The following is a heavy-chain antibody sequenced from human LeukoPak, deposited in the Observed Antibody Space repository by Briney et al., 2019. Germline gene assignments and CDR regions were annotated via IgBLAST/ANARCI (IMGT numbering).Heavy chain of an antibody. CDR1: GASISSSNFY. J-gene: IGHJ3*02. Sequence: PSETLSLTCSVSGASISSSNFYWGWNRQPPGKGLEWIGSVYSSGSTYYYPSPKSRVTISVDTSKNQFSLKLTSVTAADTAVYYCATHSRAGSGGSENAFEIWGQGTMVTVSS. CDR2: VYSSGST. D-gene: IGHD5-12*01. CDR3: ATHSRAGSGGSENAFEI. V-gene: IGHV4-39*01.